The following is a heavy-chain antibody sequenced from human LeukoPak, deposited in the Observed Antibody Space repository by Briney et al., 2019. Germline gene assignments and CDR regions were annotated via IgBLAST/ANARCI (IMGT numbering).Heavy chain of an antibody. CDR2: IKQDGSEE. D-gene: IGHD3-22*01. CDR3: ARATLFYYYNSSGQRSFDAFDI. CDR1: GFTFSSYW. V-gene: IGHV3-7*04. J-gene: IGHJ3*02. Sequence: GGSLRLSCAASGFTFSSYWMSWVRQAPGKGLEWVANIKQDGSEEVYVDSLKGRFTISRDNAKNSLFLQMNTLRAEDTAVYYCARATLFYYYNSSGQRSFDAFDIWGQGTMVTVSS.